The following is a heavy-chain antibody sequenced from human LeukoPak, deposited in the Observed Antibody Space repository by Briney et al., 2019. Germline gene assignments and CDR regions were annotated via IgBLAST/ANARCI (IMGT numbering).Heavy chain of an antibody. J-gene: IGHJ5*02. CDR1: GGTFSSYA. Sequence: ASVKVSCKASGGTFSSYAISWVRQAPGQGLEWMGRIIPIFGTADYAQKFQGRVTITTDESTSTAYMELSSLRSEDTAVYYCARSSNNWFDPWGQGTLVTVSS. CDR2: IIPIFGTA. CDR3: ARSSNNWFDP. V-gene: IGHV1-69*05. D-gene: IGHD1-26*01.